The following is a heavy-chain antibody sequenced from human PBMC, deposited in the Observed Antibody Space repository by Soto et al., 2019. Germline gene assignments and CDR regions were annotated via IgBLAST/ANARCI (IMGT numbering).Heavy chain of an antibody. V-gene: IGHV3-74*01. Sequence: GGSLRLSFAASGFTFGNYWMHWVRQAPGKGLMWVSRINTDGSRTTYADSVKGRFAISRDNAKNTVYLQMNSLRAEDTAVYYCARVKSGSYDWFDPWGQGTLVTVSS. CDR3: ARVKSGSYDWFDP. CDR1: GFTFGNYW. D-gene: IGHD3-10*01. CDR2: INTDGSRT. J-gene: IGHJ5*02.